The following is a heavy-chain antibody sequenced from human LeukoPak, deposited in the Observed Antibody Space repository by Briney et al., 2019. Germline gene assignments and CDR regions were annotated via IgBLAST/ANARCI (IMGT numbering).Heavy chain of an antibody. Sequence: GESLKISCKGSGYSFTSYWIGWVRQMPGKGLEWMGIIYPGDSDTRYSPSFQGQVTISADKSLSTAYLQWSTLKASDTAMYYWARWDSSSGSDYWGQGTLVTVSS. D-gene: IGHD6-13*01. J-gene: IGHJ4*02. CDR1: GYSFTSYW. CDR2: IYPGDSDT. CDR3: ARWDSSSGSDY. V-gene: IGHV5-51*03.